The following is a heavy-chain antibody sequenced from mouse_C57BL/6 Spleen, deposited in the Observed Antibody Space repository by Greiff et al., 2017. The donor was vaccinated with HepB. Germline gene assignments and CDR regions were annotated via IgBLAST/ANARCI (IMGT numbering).Heavy chain of an antibody. CDR3: ARRYYGSNYGWYFGV. J-gene: IGHJ1*03. D-gene: IGHD1-1*01. CDR2: IDPSDSYT. CDR1: GYTFTSYW. Sequence: VQLQQPGAELVMPGASVKLSCKASGYTFTSYWMHWVKQRPGQGLEWIGEIDPSDSYTNYNQKFKGKSTLAVDKSSSAAYMQLSSLTSEDSAVYYCARRYYGSNYGWYFGVWGTGTTVTVSS. V-gene: IGHV1-69*01.